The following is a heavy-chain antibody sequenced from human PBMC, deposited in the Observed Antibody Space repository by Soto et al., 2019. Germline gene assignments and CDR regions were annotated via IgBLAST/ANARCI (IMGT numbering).Heavy chain of an antibody. Sequence: SETLSLTCAVYGGSFSGYYWSWIRQPPGKGLEWIGEINHSGSINYNPSLKSRVTISVDTSKNQFSLKLSSVTAADTAVYYCAKRRDSSGYRQTKFSNNKAFDYWGQGTLVTVS. CDR2: INHSGSI. CDR1: GGSFSGYY. CDR3: AKRRDSSGYRQTKFSNNKAFDY. V-gene: IGHV4-34*01. D-gene: IGHD3-22*01. J-gene: IGHJ4*02.